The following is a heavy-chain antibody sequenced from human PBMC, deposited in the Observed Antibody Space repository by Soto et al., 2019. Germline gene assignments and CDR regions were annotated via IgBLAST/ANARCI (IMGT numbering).Heavy chain of an antibody. J-gene: IGHJ3*02. CDR2: ISSSSSYI. V-gene: IGHV3-21*01. Sequence: LRLSCAASGFTFSSYSMNWVRQAPGKGLEWVSSISSSSSYIYYADSVKGRFTISRDNAKNSLYLQMNSLRAEDTAVYYCRGSRGYRDAFDIWGQGTMVTVSS. CDR3: RGSRGYRDAFDI. CDR1: GFTFSSYS. D-gene: IGHD1-26*01.